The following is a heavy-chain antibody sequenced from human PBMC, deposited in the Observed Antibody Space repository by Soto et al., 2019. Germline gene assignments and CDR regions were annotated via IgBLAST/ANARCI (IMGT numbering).Heavy chain of an antibody. J-gene: IGHJ4*02. Sequence: GGSLRLSCAASGFTFSSYWMSWVRQAPGKGLEWVANIKQDGSEKYYVDSVKGRFTISRDNAKNLLYLQMNSLRAEDTAVYYCARGAFGVVIIPVLSLFDYWGQGTLVTVSS. CDR2: IKQDGSEK. V-gene: IGHV3-7*05. D-gene: IGHD3-3*01. CDR1: GFTFSSYW. CDR3: ARGAFGVVIIPVLSLFDY.